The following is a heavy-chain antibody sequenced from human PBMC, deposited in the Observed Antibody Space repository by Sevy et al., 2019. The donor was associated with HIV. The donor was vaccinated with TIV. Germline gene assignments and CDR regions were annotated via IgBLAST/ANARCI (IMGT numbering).Heavy chain of an antibody. CDR2: INQDGSEK. D-gene: IGHD1-26*01. Sequence: GGSLRLSCAVSGFTFSSYWMSWVRQAPGKGLEWVANINQDGSEKYYVDSVKGRFTISRDSAKNSVYVQMNSLRDEDTGVYYCARPILGVTTSTYFDSWGQGTLVTVSS. CDR1: GFTFSSYW. CDR3: ARPILGVTTSTYFDS. V-gene: IGHV3-7*01. J-gene: IGHJ4*02.